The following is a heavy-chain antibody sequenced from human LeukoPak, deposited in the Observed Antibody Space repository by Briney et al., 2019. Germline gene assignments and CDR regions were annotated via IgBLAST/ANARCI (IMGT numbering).Heavy chain of an antibody. Sequence: GGSLRLSCAASGFTVSSNYMSWVHQAPGKGLEWVSVIYSGGSTYYADSVKGRFTISRDNSKNTLYLQMNSLRAEDTAVYYCARPRGGYYDSRGLDAFDFWGQGTMVTVSS. D-gene: IGHD3-22*01. V-gene: IGHV3-66*02. CDR3: ARPRGGYYDSRGLDAFDF. CDR1: GFTVSSNY. J-gene: IGHJ3*01. CDR2: IYSGGST.